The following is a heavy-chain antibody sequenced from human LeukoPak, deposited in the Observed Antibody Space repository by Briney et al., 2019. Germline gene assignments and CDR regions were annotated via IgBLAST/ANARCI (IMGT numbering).Heavy chain of an antibody. CDR1: GFTFSSYG. CDR3: ATLIPSSSWPYNWFDP. Sequence: PGGSLRLSCAASGFTFSSYGMHWVRQAPGKGLEWVAFIRYDGSNKYYADSVKGRFTISRDNSKNTLYLQMNSLRAEDTAVYYCATLIPSSSWPYNWFDPWGQGTLVTVSS. CDR2: IRYDGSNK. D-gene: IGHD6-13*01. V-gene: IGHV3-30*02. J-gene: IGHJ5*02.